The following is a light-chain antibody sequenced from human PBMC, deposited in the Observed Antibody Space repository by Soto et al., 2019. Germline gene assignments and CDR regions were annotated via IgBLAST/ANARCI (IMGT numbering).Light chain of an antibody. CDR2: KAS. J-gene: IGKJ1*01. V-gene: IGKV1-5*03. Sequence: DIHISHSPYTLCVCVRDRVTITCPARQSISSWLALYQQKPGKAPKLLIYKASTLKSGVPSRFSGSGSGTEFTLTISSLQPDDFATYYCQQYNTYPETFGQGTKVDI. CDR1: QSISSW. CDR3: QQYNTYPET.